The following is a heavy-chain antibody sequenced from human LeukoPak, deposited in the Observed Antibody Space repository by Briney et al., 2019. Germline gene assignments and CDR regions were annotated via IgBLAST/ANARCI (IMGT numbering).Heavy chain of an antibody. CDR1: GFTFSIYN. CDR2: ISSSSSYI. J-gene: IGHJ4*02. V-gene: IGHV3-21*01. D-gene: IGHD4-17*01. CDR3: ARLTTTVTAPFDY. Sequence: GGSLRLSCAASGFTFSIYNMNRVRQAPGKGMEGVSSISSSSSYILYADSVKGRFTISRDNATNSLYLQMHSLRAADTSVYYCARLTTTVTAPFDYCGQGTLFTVSS.